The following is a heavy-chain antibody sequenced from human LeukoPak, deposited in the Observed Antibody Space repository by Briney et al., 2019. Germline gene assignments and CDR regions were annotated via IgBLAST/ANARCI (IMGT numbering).Heavy chain of an antibody. J-gene: IGHJ6*03. CDR2: INPNSGGT. Sequence: APVKVSCKASGYTFTGYYMHWVRRAPGQGLEWMGWINPNSGGTNYAQKFQGRVTMTRDTSISTAYMELSRLRSDDTAVYYCARDPHFGVAKTDYYMDVWGKGTTVTVSS. V-gene: IGHV1-2*02. D-gene: IGHD3-3*01. CDR1: GYTFTGYY. CDR3: ARDPHFGVAKTDYYMDV.